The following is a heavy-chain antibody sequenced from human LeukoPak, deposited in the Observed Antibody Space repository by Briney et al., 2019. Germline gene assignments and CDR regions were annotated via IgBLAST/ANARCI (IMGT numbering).Heavy chain of an antibody. Sequence: PSETLSLTCTVSGGSLSSYYWSWIRQPPGKGLEWIGYIYYSGSTNYNPSLKSRVTISVDTSKNQFSLKLSSVTAADTAVYYCARGDTAMVRWGQGTLVTVSS. CDR3: ARGDTAMVR. V-gene: IGHV4-59*01. D-gene: IGHD5-18*01. CDR2: IYYSGST. J-gene: IGHJ4*02. CDR1: GGSLSSYY.